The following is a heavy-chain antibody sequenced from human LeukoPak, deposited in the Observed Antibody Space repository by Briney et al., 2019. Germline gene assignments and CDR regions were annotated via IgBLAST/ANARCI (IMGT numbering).Heavy chain of an antibody. D-gene: IGHD6-19*01. J-gene: IGHJ5*02. V-gene: IGHV3-20*04. Sequence: AGGSLRLSCAASGFTFDDYGMSWVRQAPGKGLEWVSGINWYGGSTGYADSVKGRFTISRDNAKNSLYLQMNSLRAEDTALYYCARDKGSGWSWASNDNWFDPWGQGTLVTVSS. CDR1: GFTFDDYG. CDR2: INWYGGST. CDR3: ARDKGSGWSWASNDNWFDP.